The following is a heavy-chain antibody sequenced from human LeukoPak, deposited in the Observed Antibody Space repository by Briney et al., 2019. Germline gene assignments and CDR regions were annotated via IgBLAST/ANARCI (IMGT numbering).Heavy chain of an antibody. CDR1: GFTFGDYA. CDR3: TRVASRVMTTYYFDY. D-gene: IGHD3-16*01. J-gene: IGHJ4*02. Sequence: GGSLRLSCTASGFTFGDYALSWFRQAPGKGLEWVAFIRSRAYGATTEYAATVKDRFTISRDDSESIAYLHMNSLKTGDTAVYYCTRVASRVMTTYYFDYWGQGALVTVSS. CDR2: IRSRAYGATT. V-gene: IGHV3-49*03.